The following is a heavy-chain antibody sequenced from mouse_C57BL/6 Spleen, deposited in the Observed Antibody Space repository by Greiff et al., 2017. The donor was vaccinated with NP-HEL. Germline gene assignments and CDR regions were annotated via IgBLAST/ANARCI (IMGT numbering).Heavy chain of an antibody. CDR3: ARCPVVATRGYFDV. D-gene: IGHD1-1*01. CDR2: INPSNGGT. J-gene: IGHJ1*03. Sequence: VQLQQSGTELVKPGASVKLSCKASGYTFTSYWMHWVKQRPGQGLEWIGNINPSNGGTNYNEKFKSKATLTVDKSSSTAYMQLISLTSEDSAVYYCARCPVVATRGYFDVWGTGTTVTVSS. V-gene: IGHV1-53*01. CDR1: GYTFTSYW.